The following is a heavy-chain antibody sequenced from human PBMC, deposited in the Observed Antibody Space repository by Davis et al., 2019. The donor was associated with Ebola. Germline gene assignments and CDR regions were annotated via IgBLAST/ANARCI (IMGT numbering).Heavy chain of an antibody. Sequence: SETLSLTCTVSGGSISSYYWSCIRQPPGKGLEWIGYIYYSGSTNYNPSLKSRVTISVDTSKHQFSLKLSSVTAADPAVYYCARDYDAKLYLVETERYNWLDPWGREPWSRSPQ. D-gene: IGHD2-15*01. V-gene: IGHV4-59*01. CDR2: IYYSGST. J-gene: IGHJ5*02. CDR1: GGSISSYY. CDR3: ARDYDAKLYLVETERYNWLDP.